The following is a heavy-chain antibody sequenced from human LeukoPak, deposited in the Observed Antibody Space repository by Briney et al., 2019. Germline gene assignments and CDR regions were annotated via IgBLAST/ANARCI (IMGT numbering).Heavy chain of an antibody. CDR2: LYSNSIT. CDR3: ARGITMMIVAPGY. Sequence: GGSLRLSCAASGFTVNNNYMTWVRQAPGKRLEWVSVLYSNSITYYADSVKGRFTISRDSSKNTLYLQMNSLRAEDTAVHYCARGITMMIVAPGYWGQGTLVTVSS. CDR1: GFTVNNNY. V-gene: IGHV3-53*01. D-gene: IGHD3-22*01. J-gene: IGHJ4*02.